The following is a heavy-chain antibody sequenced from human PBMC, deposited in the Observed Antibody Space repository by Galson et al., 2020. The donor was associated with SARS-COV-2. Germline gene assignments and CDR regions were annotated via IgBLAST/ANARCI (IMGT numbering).Heavy chain of an antibody. Sequence: SGPTLVKPTQTLTLTCTFSGFSLSTSGMCVSWIRQPPGKALEWLARIDWDDDKYYSTSLKTRLTISKDTSKNQVVLTMTNMDPVDTATYYCARGYYDILTGYYTDLDYWGQGTLVTVSS. D-gene: IGHD3-9*01. V-gene: IGHV2-70*11. CDR2: IDWDDDK. CDR3: ARGYYDILTGYYTDLDY. CDR1: GFSLSTSGMC. J-gene: IGHJ4*02.